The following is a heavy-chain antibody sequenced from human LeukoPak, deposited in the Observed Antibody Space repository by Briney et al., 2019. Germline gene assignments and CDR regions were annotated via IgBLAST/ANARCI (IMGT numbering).Heavy chain of an antibody. CDR2: IISIFGIT. D-gene: IGHD1-20*01. V-gene: IGHV1-69*10. CDR3: ARAANWNPDGYYYYYYYMDV. Sequence: GASVKVSCKASGGTFSNYVISWVRQAPGQGLEWMGGIISIFGITTYAQKLQGRVTMTTDTSTSTAYMELRSLRSDDTAVYYCARAANWNPDGYYYYYYYMDVWGKGTTVTVSS. CDR1: GGTFSNYV. J-gene: IGHJ6*03.